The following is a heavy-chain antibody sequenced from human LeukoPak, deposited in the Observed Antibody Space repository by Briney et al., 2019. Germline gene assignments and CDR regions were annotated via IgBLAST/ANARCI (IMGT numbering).Heavy chain of an antibody. CDR3: AREYYDSSGTKYAFDI. D-gene: IGHD3-22*01. J-gene: IGHJ3*02. Sequence: ASVTVSCKASGYTFTDYYVHCVRQAPGQGLEWLGCIDPDSGGTKYAQNFQGRVTMTRDTSITTAYMELSRLTSDDTAVYYCAREYYDSSGTKYAFDIWGQGTVVTVSS. CDR2: IDPDSGGT. V-gene: IGHV1-2*02. CDR1: GYTFTDYY.